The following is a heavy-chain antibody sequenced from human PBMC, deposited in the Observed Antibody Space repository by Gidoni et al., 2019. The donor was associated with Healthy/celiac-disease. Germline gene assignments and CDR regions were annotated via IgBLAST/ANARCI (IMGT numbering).Heavy chain of an antibody. V-gene: IGHV4-59*01. D-gene: IGHD6-19*01. CDR3: ARDAGYSSGLLVYYYGMDV. J-gene: IGHJ6*02. Sequence: QVQLQESGPGLVKPSETLSLTCTVSGGSISSYYWSWIRQPPGKGLEWIGYIYYSGSTNYNPSLKSRVTISVDTSKNQFSLKLSSVTAADTAVYYCARDAGYSSGLLVYYYGMDVWGQGTTVTVSS. CDR1: GGSISSYY. CDR2: IYYSGST.